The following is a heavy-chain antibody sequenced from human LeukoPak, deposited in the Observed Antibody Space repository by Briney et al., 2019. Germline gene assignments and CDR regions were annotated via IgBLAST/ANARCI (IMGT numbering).Heavy chain of an antibody. V-gene: IGHV1-69*05. J-gene: IGHJ4*02. D-gene: IGHD6-19*01. Sequence: ASVKVSCKASGGTFSSYAISWVRRAPGQGLEWMGGIIPIFGTANYAQKFQGRVTITTDESTSTAYMELSSLRSDDTAVYYCARDGYSSGWYLGRGSRVGYWGQGTLVTVTS. CDR3: ARDGYSSGWYLGRGSRVGY. CDR1: GGTFSSYA. CDR2: IIPIFGTA.